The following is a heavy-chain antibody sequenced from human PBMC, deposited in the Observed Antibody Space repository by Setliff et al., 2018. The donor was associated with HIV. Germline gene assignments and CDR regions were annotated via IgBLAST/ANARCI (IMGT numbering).Heavy chain of an antibody. CDR3: VKADVLLCDF. D-gene: IGHD3-16*01. CDR1: GYTFTGHL. V-gene: IGHV1-2*02. J-gene: IGHJ4*02. CDR2: IDPNTGDT. Sequence: ASVKVSCKTSGYTFTGHLLHWVRQAPGQGLEWMGYIDPNTGDTNYAQKFQGRVTFSTDTSVSTAYVELERLSSDDTAIYYCVKADVLLCDFWGPGTLVTVSS.